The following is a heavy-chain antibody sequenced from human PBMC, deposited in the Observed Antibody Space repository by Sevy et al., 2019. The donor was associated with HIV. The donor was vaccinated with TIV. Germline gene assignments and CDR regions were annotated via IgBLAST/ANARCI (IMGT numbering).Heavy chain of an antibody. Sequence: GGSLRLSCAGSGFTFSSHWMSWVRQAPGKGLEWVANIKQGGSEKHYADSVKGGCTISRDEAKNALFLQMNSLSAEDKAVYYCARDNGGYYKADTFDIWGQGTMVPVSS. J-gene: IGHJ3*02. D-gene: IGHD3-3*01. CDR1: GFTFSSHW. CDR3: ARDNGGYYKADTFDI. V-gene: IGHV3-7*01. CDR2: IKQGGSEK.